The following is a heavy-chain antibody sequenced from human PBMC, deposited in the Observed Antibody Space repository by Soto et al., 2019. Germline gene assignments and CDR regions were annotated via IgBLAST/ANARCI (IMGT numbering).Heavy chain of an antibody. CDR3: ATTSGSGGRANYGMDV. Sequence: ASVKVSCKVSGYTLTELSMHWVRQAPGKGLEWMGGFDPEDGETIYAQKFQGRVTMTEDTSTDTAYMELSSLRSEDTAVYYCATTSGSGGRANYGMDVWGQGTTVTVS. V-gene: IGHV1-24*01. J-gene: IGHJ6*02. D-gene: IGHD2-15*01. CDR1: GYTLTELS. CDR2: FDPEDGET.